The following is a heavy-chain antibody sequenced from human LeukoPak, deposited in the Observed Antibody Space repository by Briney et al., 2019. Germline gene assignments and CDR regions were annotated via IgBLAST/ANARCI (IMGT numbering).Heavy chain of an antibody. Sequence: SVKVSCKASGGTSSSYAISWVRQAPGQGLEWMGGIIPIFGTANYAQKFQGRVTITADESTSTAYMELSSLRSEDTAVYYCARAPTGGYCTNGVCSWNWFDPWGQGTLVTVSS. CDR1: GGTSSSYA. V-gene: IGHV1-69*01. J-gene: IGHJ5*02. CDR2: IIPIFGTA. D-gene: IGHD2-8*01. CDR3: ARAPTGGYCTNGVCSWNWFDP.